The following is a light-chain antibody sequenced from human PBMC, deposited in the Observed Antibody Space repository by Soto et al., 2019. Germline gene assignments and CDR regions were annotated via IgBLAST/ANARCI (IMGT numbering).Light chain of an antibody. CDR3: SSYAGSYTWV. J-gene: IGLJ1*01. V-gene: IGLV2-11*01. CDR1: SRDVGAYNF. Sequence: QSALTQPRSVSGSPGQSVTISCTGTSRDVGAYNFVSWYQQHPGKAPKLMIYDVSKRPSGVPDRFSGSKSGNTASLTISGLQAEDEADYYCSSYAGSYTWVFGTGTKVTVL. CDR2: DVS.